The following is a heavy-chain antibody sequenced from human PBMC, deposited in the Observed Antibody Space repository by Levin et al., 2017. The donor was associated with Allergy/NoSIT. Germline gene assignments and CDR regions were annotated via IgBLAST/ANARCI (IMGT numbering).Heavy chain of an antibody. CDR3: ARHLRD. J-gene: IGHJ4*02. CDR2: IYYSGST. Sequence: ASETLSLTCTVSGDSISPYYWSWIRQPPGKGLEWIGYIYYSGSTNYNPSLKSRVTISVDTSKNQFSLKLSSVTAADTAVYYCARHLRDWGQGTLVTVSS. CDR1: GDSISPYY. V-gene: IGHV4-59*01.